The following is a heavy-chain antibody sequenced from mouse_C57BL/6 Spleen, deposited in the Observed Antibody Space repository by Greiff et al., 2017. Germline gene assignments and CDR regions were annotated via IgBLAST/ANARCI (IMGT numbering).Heavy chain of an antibody. CDR3: AREALTLANSYFDY. D-gene: IGHD1-1*01. Sequence: VQLQQSGPELVKPGASVKIPCKASGYTFTDYNMDWVKQSHGKSLEWIGDINPNNGGTIYNQKFKGKATLTVDKSSSTAYMELRSLTSEDTAVYYCAREALTLANSYFDYWGQGTTLTVSS. J-gene: IGHJ2*01. V-gene: IGHV1-18*01. CDR1: GYTFTDYN. CDR2: INPNNGGT.